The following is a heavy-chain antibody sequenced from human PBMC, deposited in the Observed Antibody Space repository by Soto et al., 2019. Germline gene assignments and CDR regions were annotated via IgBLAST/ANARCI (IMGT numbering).Heavy chain of an antibody. Sequence: GGSLRLSCAASGFTFSSYGMHWVRQAPGKGLEWVAVIWYDGSNKYYADSVKGRFTISSDNSKNTLYLQMNSLRAEDTSVYYCARDAYGDLPCMDVWGQGTTVTVSS. CDR2: IWYDGSNK. V-gene: IGHV3-33*01. CDR3: ARDAYGDLPCMDV. CDR1: GFTFSSYG. J-gene: IGHJ6*02. D-gene: IGHD4-17*01.